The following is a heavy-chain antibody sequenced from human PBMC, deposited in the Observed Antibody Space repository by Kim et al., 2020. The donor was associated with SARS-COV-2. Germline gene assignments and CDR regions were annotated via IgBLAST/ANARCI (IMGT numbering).Heavy chain of an antibody. Sequence: SETLSLTCAVYGGSFSGYYWSWIRQPPGKGLEWIGEINHSGSTNYNPSLKSRVTISVDTSKNQFSLKLSSVTAADTAVYYCARGPLTYDYVWGSYRYIRGRYFDYWGQGTLVTVSS. CDR3: ARGPLTYDYVWGSYRYIRGRYFDY. V-gene: IGHV4-34*01. CDR2: INHSGST. J-gene: IGHJ4*02. D-gene: IGHD3-16*02. CDR1: GGSFSGYY.